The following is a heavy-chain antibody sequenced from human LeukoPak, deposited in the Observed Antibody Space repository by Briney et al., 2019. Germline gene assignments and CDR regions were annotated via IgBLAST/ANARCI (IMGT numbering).Heavy chain of an antibody. V-gene: IGHV3-23*01. CDR2: ISGSGGST. CDR1: GLIFRNYA. CDR3: AKDRTRMTTVTSFDY. J-gene: IGHJ4*02. D-gene: IGHD4-17*01. Sequence: EGSLRLSCTASGLIFRNYAMGWVRQAPGKGLEWVSAISGSGGSTYYADSVKGRFTISRDNSKNTLYLQMNSLRAEDTAVYYCAKDRTRMTTVTSFDYWGQGTLVTVSS.